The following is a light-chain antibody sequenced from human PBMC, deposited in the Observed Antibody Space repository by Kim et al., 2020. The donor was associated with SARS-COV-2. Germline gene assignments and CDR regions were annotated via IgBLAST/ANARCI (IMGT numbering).Light chain of an antibody. CDR3: QQLNSYPRLT. V-gene: IGKV1-9*01. CDR1: QGISSY. Sequence: DIQLTQSPSFLSASVGDRVTITCRASQGISSYLAWYQQKPGKAPKLLIYAASTLQSGVPSRFSGSGSGTEFTLTISSLQPEDFATYSCQQLNSYPRLTFGGGTELEI. J-gene: IGKJ4*01. CDR2: AAS.